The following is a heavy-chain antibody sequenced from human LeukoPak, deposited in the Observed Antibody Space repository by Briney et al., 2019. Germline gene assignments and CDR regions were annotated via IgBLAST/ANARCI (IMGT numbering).Heavy chain of an antibody. CDR3: ARGRRRWLQSRTPPDY. J-gene: IGHJ4*02. D-gene: IGHD5-24*01. V-gene: IGHV4-39*07. CDR1: GGSISSSSYY. Sequence: SETLSLTCTVSGGSISSSSYYWGWIRQPPGKGLEWIGEINHSGSTNYNPSLKSRVTISVDTSKNQFSLKLSSVTAADTAVYYCARGRRRWLQSRTPPDYWGQGTLVTVSS. CDR2: INHSGST.